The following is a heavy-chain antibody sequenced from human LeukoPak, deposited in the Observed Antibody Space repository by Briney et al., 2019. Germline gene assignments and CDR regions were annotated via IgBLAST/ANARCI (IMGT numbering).Heavy chain of an antibody. D-gene: IGHD1-26*01. Sequence: SGGSLRLSCVASAFSFSNYWMSWLRQAPGKGLEWVSAISGSGGSTYYADSVKGRFTISRDNSKNTLYLQMNSLRAEDTAVYYCAKDPEYSGSYSSFDIWGQGTMVTVSS. V-gene: IGHV3-23*01. CDR3: AKDPEYSGSYSSFDI. CDR2: ISGSGGST. J-gene: IGHJ3*02. CDR1: AFSFSNYW.